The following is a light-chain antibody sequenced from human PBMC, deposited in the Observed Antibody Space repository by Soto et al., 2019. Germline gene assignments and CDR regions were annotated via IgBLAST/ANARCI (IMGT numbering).Light chain of an antibody. CDR1: QSIINW. V-gene: IGKV1-5*01. J-gene: IGKJ1*01. CDR2: GAS. CDR3: QQYDSFSGT. Sequence: DIQMTQSPSSVSASVGDRVTITCRASQSIINWLAWYQQKPGKAPKLLIYGASSLESGVPSRFSGSGSGTEFTLTITNLQPDDFATYYCQQYDSFSGTFGQGTKVDIK.